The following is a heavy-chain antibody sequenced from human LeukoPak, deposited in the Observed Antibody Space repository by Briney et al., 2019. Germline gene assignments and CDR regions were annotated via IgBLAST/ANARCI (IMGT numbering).Heavy chain of an antibody. D-gene: IGHD6-19*01. Sequence: GGSLRLSCAASGFTFSSYGMHWVRQAPGKGLEWVAVIWYDGSNKYYADSVKGRFTISRDNSKNTLYLQMNSLRAEGTAVYYCARVSGYSSGWYGSIDYWGQGTLVTVSS. CDR3: ARVSGYSSGWYGSIDY. CDR2: IWYDGSNK. CDR1: GFTFSSYG. V-gene: IGHV3-33*01. J-gene: IGHJ4*02.